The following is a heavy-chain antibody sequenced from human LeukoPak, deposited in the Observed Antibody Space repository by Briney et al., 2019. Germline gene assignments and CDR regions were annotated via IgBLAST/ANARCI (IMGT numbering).Heavy chain of an antibody. CDR1: GGSISTNTYY. Sequence: SETLSLTCTVSGGSISTNTYYWGWIRQPPGKGLEWIGSIYSSGSTYYNPSLKSRATISVDTSKNQFSLKLISVTAADTAVYYCARQVTVTTPYYFDYWGQGALVTASS. J-gene: IGHJ4*02. V-gene: IGHV4-39*01. D-gene: IGHD4-17*01. CDR3: ARQVTVTTPYYFDY. CDR2: IYSSGST.